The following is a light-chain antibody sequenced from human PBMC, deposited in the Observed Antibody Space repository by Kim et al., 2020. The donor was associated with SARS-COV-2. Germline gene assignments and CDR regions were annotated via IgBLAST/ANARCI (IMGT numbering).Light chain of an antibody. CDR2: GAS. V-gene: IGKV3-20*01. CDR1: HSVTNSY. Sequence: SPGETATLSCRASHSVTNSYVAWYQPKPGQAPRLLIYGASSRATGILDRFSGSVSGTDFTLTISRLEPEDFAVYYCQQYGTSLYTFGQGTKLEIK. J-gene: IGKJ2*01. CDR3: QQYGTSLYT.